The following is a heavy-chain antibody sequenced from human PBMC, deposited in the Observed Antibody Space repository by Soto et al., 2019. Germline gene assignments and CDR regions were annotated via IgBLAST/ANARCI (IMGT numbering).Heavy chain of an antibody. D-gene: IGHD3-16*01. J-gene: IGHJ4*02. CDR1: GGSISTDSYY. CDR3: ARTWVSYYFDY. CDR2: NYYSECT. V-gene: IGHV4-39*01. Sequence: SETLSLTCTVYGGSISTDSYYWGWIRQPPGKWLEWIGCNYYSECTYYNPPRKCRVKRYVDTSKNQFSMKLSSVTAADTAVYYCARTWVSYYFDYWGQGTLVTV.